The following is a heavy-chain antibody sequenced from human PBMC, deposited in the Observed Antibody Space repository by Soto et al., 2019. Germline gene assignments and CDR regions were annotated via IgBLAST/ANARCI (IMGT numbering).Heavy chain of an antibody. D-gene: IGHD3-3*01. CDR3: ASSYYDFWSGYPIDY. V-gene: IGHV3-23*01. Sequence: EVQLLESGGGLVQPGGSLRLSCAASGFTFSSYAMSWVRQAPGEGLEWVSAISGSGGSTYYADSVKGRFTISRDNSKNTLYLQMNSLRAEDTAVYYCASSYYDFWSGYPIDYWGQGTLVTVSS. CDR1: GFTFSSYA. J-gene: IGHJ4*02. CDR2: ISGSGGST.